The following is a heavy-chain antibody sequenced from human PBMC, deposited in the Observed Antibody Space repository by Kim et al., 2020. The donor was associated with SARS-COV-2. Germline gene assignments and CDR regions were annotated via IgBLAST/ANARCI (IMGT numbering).Heavy chain of an antibody. V-gene: IGHV3-7*04. CDR2: KPNGIAD. Sequence: KPNGIADSDWDAVKGRFTISRDNAKNSLYLQMNNLRAEDTAVYYCTTGGAYWGQGTLVTVFS. J-gene: IGHJ4*02. CDR3: TTGGAY. D-gene: IGHD3-16*01.